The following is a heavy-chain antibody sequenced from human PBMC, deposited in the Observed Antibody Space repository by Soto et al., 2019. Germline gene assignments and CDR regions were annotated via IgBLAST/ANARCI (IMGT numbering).Heavy chain of an antibody. CDR2: IQKKADGGAT. Sequence: EVQLVESGGGLVKDGGSLRLSCAVSGITFSNAWMAWVRQAPGKGLEWVGRIQKKADGGATEYAASVKGRLSISRDASKNTRYLQMDSLKTEDSAVYYCTIMGLGTFQYWGQGTLLTVSS. D-gene: IGHD1-26*01. J-gene: IGHJ4*02. CDR3: TIMGLGTFQY. V-gene: IGHV3-15*01. CDR1: GITFSNAW.